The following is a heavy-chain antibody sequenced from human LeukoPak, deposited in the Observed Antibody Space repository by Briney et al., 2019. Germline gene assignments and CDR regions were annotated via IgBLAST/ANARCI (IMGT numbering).Heavy chain of an antibody. D-gene: IGHD1-7*01. CDR3: ATVTVKLELRLNWFDP. J-gene: IGHJ5*02. V-gene: IGHV1-24*01. CDR2: FDPEDGET. CDR1: GYTLTELS. Sequence: ASVKVSCKVSGYTLTELSMHWVRQAPGKGLEWMGGFDPEDGETIYAQKFQGRVTMTEDTSTDTAYMELSSLRSEDTAVYYCATVTVKLELRLNWFDPWGQGTLVTVSS.